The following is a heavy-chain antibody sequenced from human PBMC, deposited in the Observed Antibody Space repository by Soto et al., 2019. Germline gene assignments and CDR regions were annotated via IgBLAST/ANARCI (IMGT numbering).Heavy chain of an antibody. CDR3: AKFHGSGTYYNFPDY. Sequence: GSLRLSCAASGFTFINYAMSCLRQSPLGGLEWLSTLSDSGTNTYYADSVKGRFTISRDNSRNTLYVHMNSLTADDTAVYYCAKFHGSGTYYNFPDYWGQGTLVTVSS. D-gene: IGHD3-10*01. CDR1: GFTFINYA. CDR2: LSDSGTNT. J-gene: IGHJ4*02. V-gene: IGHV3-23*01.